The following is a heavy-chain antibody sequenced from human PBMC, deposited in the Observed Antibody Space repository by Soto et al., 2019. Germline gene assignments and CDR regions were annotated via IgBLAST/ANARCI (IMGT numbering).Heavy chain of an antibody. CDR1: GIIFSTFA. Sequence: EVQLLESGGGLVQPGGSLTLSCTASGIIFSTFAMSWVRQAPGKGLEWVSGITGSGGSTNYADSVKGRFTISRDNSKNTLYLQMNSLRAEDTAVYYCAKVNYDSSGYYYAYWYFDLWGRGTLVTVSS. D-gene: IGHD3-22*01. V-gene: IGHV3-23*01. CDR3: AKVNYDSSGYYYAYWYFDL. CDR2: ITGSGGST. J-gene: IGHJ2*01.